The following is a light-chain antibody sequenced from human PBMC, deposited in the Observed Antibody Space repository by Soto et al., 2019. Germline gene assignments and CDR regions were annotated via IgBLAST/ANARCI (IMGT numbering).Light chain of an antibody. CDR2: GAS. J-gene: IGKJ1*01. CDR3: QQYNNWPVT. V-gene: IGKV3-15*01. Sequence: EIVMTKSPATLSVSPGERATLSCRASQSVSSNLAWYQQKPGQAPRLLIYGASTRATGIPARFSGSGSGKELTLTISSLQSEDFAVYYCQQYNNWPVTFGQGTKVEIK. CDR1: QSVSSN.